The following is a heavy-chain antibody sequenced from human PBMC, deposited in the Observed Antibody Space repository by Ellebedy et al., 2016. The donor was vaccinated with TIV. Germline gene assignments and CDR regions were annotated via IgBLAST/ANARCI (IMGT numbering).Heavy chain of an antibody. D-gene: IGHD6-13*01. J-gene: IGHJ5*02. CDR2: ISYSGVT. Sequence: SETLSLXCTVSGGSLSGFHWSWIRQTPGKGLEWIGYISYSGVTSYNPSLKSRVIISVDTPKNQFSLNLSSVTAADTAVYYCAKLGNPAQAAAATGSWGQGTLVTVSS. CDR1: GGSLSGFH. V-gene: IGHV4-59*01. CDR3: AKLGNPAQAAAATGS.